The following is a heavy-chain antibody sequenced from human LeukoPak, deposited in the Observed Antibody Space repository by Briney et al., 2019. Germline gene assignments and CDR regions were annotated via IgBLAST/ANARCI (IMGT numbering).Heavy chain of an antibody. CDR2: TYYRSKWYN. J-gene: IGHJ4*02. CDR3: ASSHQYYYDSSGYPYYFDY. D-gene: IGHD3-22*01. V-gene: IGHV6-1*01. CDR1: GDSVSSNSAA. Sequence: SQTLSLTCAISGDSVSSNSAAWNWIRQSPSRGLEWLGRTYYRSKWYNDYAVSVKSRITINPDTSKNQFSLQLNSVTPEDTAVYYCASSHQYYYDSSGYPYYFDYWGQGTLDTVSS.